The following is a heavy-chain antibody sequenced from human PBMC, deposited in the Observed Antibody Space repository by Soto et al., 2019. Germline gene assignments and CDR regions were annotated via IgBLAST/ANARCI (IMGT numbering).Heavy chain of an antibody. V-gene: IGHV4-61*01. CDR3: ARVPLRVRGAPTKYNWFDP. CDR1: GGSVSSGSYY. J-gene: IGHJ5*02. Sequence: SETLSLTCTVSGGSVSSGSYYWSWIRQPPGKGLEWIGYIYYSGSTNYNPSLKSRVTISVDTSKNQFSLKLSSVTAADTAVYYCARVPLRVRGAPTKYNWFDPWGQGTLVTVSS. CDR2: IYYSGST. D-gene: IGHD3-10*01.